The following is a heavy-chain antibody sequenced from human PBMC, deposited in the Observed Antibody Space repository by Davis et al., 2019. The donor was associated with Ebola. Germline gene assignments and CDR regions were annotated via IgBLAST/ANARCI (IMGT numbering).Heavy chain of an antibody. V-gene: IGHV4-30-4*01. CDR1: GGSISSGDYY. CDR2: ISYSGNT. Sequence: MPSETLSLTCTVSGGSISSGDYYWSWIRQPPGKGLEWIGYISYSGNTYYNPSLKSRVTISVDTSKNQFSLKLSSVTAADTAVYYCARQGRLYYYYGMDVWGQGTTVTVSS. CDR3: ARQGRLYYYYGMDV. J-gene: IGHJ6*02.